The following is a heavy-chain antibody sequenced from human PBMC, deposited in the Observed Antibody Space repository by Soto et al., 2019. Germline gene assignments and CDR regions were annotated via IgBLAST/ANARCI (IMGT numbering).Heavy chain of an antibody. J-gene: IGHJ4*02. Sequence: ASVKVSCKASGYTFTSYGISWVRQAPGQGLEWMGWISAYNGNTNYAQKLQGRVSMTTDTSTSTAYMELRSLRSDDTAVYYCAIPSSGWTFDYWGQGTLVTVSS. CDR2: ISAYNGNT. CDR3: AIPSSGWTFDY. V-gene: IGHV1-18*01. D-gene: IGHD6-19*01. CDR1: GYTFTSYG.